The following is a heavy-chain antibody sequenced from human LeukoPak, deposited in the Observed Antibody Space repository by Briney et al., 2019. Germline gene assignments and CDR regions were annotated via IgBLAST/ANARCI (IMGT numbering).Heavy chain of an antibody. CDR2: ISAYNGNT. J-gene: IGHJ4*02. CDR3: ARDLEEQLVRYFDY. V-gene: IGHV1-18*01. CDR1: GYTFSSYG. D-gene: IGHD6-6*01. Sequence: GASVKVSCKASGYTFSSYGIGWVRQAPGQGLEWMGWISAYNGNTNYAQNLQGRVTMTTDTSTSTAYMELRSLRSDDTAVYYCARDLEEQLVRYFDYWGQGTLVTISS.